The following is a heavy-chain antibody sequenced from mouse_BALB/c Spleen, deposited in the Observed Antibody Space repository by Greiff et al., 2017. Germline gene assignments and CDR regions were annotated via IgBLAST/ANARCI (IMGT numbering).Heavy chain of an antibody. D-gene: IGHD2-12*01. CDR3: ARRTIAGNWFAY. J-gene: IGHJ3*01. V-gene: IGHV1-15*01. Sequence: QVHVKQSGAELVRPGASVTLSCKASGYTFTDYEMHWVKQTPVHGLEWIGAIDPETGGTAYNQKFKGKATLTADKSSSTAYMELRSLTSEDSAVYYCARRTIAGNWFAYWGQGTLVTVSA. CDR2: IDPETGGT. CDR1: GYTFTDYE.